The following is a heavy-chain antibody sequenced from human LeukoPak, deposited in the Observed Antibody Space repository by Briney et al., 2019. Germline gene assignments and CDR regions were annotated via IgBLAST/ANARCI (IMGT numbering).Heavy chain of an antibody. CDR1: GYTFTGYY. CDR3: AREENCSGGSCYYY. CDR2: INPNSGGT. V-gene: IGHV1-2*06. J-gene: IGHJ4*02. D-gene: IGHD2-15*01. Sequence: ASLKVSCKASGYTFTGYYMHWVRQAPGQELEGMGRINPNSGGTSYAQKFQGRVTMTRDTSISTAYMELSRLRSDDTAVYYCAREENCSGGSCYYYWGQGTLVTVSS.